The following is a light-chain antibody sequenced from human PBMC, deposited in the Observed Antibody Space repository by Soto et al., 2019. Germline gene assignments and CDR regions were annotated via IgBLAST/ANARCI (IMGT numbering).Light chain of an antibody. CDR1: SSDVGAYNY. CDR3: SSYTSSSTYV. Sequence: QSALTQPASVSGSPGQSITISCTGTSSDVGAYNYVSWYQQHPGKAPKLMIHEVSNRPSGVSNRFSGSKSGNTASLTISGLQAEDEADYYCSSYTSSSTYVFGTGTKLTV. V-gene: IGLV2-14*01. CDR2: EVS. J-gene: IGLJ1*01.